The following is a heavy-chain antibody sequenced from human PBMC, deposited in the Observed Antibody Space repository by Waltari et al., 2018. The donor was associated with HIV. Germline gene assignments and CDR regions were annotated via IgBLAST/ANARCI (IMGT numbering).Heavy chain of an antibody. Sequence: QVQLQQWGAGLLKPSETLSLTCAVYGGSFSGYYWSWIRQPPGKGLEWIGQINHRQGTNYHPSLTSRVTIAVDTSKNQFSLKLSAVTAADTAVYYWARERRNYYDSSGYSFDYWGQGTLVTVSS. CDR1: GGSFSGYY. V-gene: IGHV4-34*01. J-gene: IGHJ4*02. D-gene: IGHD3-22*01. CDR2: INHRQGT. CDR3: ARERRNYYDSSGYSFDY.